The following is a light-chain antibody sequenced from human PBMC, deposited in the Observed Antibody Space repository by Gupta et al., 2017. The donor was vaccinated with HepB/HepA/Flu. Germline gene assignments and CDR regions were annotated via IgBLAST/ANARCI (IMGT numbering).Light chain of an antibody. Sequence: SALTQLASVSVSPGQSNTISCTGTSSDIGTYNSVSWYHQYPGRAPKLIIFDVSNRPSVVSHRFSGSRSGNTASLTISGPQAEDEGDYYCCSYTGTSTGGVFGGVTKLTVL. V-gene: IGLV2-14*01. CDR3: CSYTGTSTGGV. CDR2: DVS. CDR1: SSDIGTYNS. J-gene: IGLJ3*02.